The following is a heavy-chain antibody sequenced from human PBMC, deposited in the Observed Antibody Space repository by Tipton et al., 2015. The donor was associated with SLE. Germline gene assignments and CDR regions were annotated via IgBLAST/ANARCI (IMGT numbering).Heavy chain of an antibody. CDR2: ISRSSDGI. J-gene: IGHJ3*01. Sequence: SLRLSCVASGFTFSTYSMIWVRQAPGKGLEWVASISRSSDGIYYAESVKGRFTISRDNGKNSLFLQMHSLRADDSAVYYCARDDSGGLGYVWGQGTMVIVSS. CDR1: GFTFSTYS. D-gene: IGHD4-17*01. CDR3: ARDDSGGLGYV. V-gene: IGHV3-21*03.